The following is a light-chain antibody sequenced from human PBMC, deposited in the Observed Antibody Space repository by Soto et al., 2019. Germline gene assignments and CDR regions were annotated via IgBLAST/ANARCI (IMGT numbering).Light chain of an antibody. CDR3: QQYYTTPYT. J-gene: IGKJ2*01. V-gene: IGKV4-1*01. Sequence: DIVMTQSPDSLAVSLGERATINCKSSQSVLYNSNNKNYLAWYQQKPGQSPKLLIYWASTRQSGVPERFSGSGSGTDFTLTISSLQAEDVAVYYCQQYYTTPYTFGQGTKLEIK. CDR2: WAS. CDR1: QSVLYNSNNKNY.